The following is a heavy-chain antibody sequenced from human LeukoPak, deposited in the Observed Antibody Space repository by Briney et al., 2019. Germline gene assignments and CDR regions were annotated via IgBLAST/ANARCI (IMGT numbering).Heavy chain of an antibody. D-gene: IGHD2-15*01. CDR3: AKGAVYCTGTGCYFFDY. Sequence: PGMSLRLSCAASGFTFSSYGMHWVRQAPGKGLEWVAVISYDGSDKYYADSVKGRFTISRDNSKNTLYLQMNSLRTEDTAVYYCAKGAVYCTGTGCYFFDYWGQGTLVTVSS. V-gene: IGHV3-30*18. CDR1: GFTFSSYG. J-gene: IGHJ4*02. CDR2: ISYDGSDK.